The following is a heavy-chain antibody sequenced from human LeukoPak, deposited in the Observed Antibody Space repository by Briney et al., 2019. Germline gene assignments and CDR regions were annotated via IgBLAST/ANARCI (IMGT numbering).Heavy chain of an antibody. CDR2: IYPGDSDT. D-gene: IGHD1-14*01. J-gene: IGHJ4*02. Sequence: GESLKISCKGSGYSFTSYWIGWVRQMPGKGLEWMGIIYPGDSDTRYSPSFQGQVTISADKSISTAYLQWSSLKASDTAMYYCARRAKNLYTGNHYYFDSWGQGTLVTVSS. CDR1: GYSFTSYW. V-gene: IGHV5-51*01. CDR3: ARRAKNLYTGNHYYFDS.